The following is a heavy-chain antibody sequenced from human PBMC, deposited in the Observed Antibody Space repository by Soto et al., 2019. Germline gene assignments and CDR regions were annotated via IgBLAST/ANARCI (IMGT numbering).Heavy chain of an antibody. J-gene: IGHJ6*02. CDR2: LIPIFGTA. CDR1: GGTFSSYA. CDR3: ARAKTAMVTRYYYGMDV. Sequence: QVQLVQSGAEVKKPGSSVKVSCKASGGTFSSYAISWVRQAPGQGLEWMGGLIPIFGTANYAQKFQGRVTITADESTSTAYMELSSLRSEDTAVYYCARAKTAMVTRYYYGMDVWGQGTTVTVSS. D-gene: IGHD5-18*01. V-gene: IGHV1-69*01.